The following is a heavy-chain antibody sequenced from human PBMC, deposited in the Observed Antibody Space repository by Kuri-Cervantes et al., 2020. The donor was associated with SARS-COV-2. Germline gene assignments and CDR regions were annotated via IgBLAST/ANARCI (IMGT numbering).Heavy chain of an antibody. J-gene: IGHJ4*02. D-gene: IGHD5-18*01. CDR3: ARVESRGYSYVNFDY. Sequence: GGSLRLSCAASGFTFSGHWIHWVRQAPGKGLEWVSSISSSSSYIYYADSVKSRFTISRDNAKNSLYLQMNSLRAEDTAVYYCARVESRGYSYVNFDYWGQGTLVTVSS. V-gene: IGHV3-21*01. CDR2: ISSSSSYI. CDR1: GFTFSGHW.